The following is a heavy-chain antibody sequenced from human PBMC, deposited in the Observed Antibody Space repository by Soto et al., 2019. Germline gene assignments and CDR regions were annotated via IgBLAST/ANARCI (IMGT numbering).Heavy chain of an antibody. J-gene: IGHJ6*02. CDR3: ARDLDSNSFYYYGMDV. Sequence: QVQLVQSGAEVKKPGASVKVSCKTSGYTFTTYGISWVRQAPGQGLEWMGWTSAHNGNTNYAQILQDRVTMTTDTSTSTTYMELRSLRSDDTAVYYCARDLDSNSFYYYGMDVWGQGTTVTVSS. CDR2: TSAHNGNT. CDR1: GYTFTTYG. D-gene: IGHD4-4*01. V-gene: IGHV1-18*01.